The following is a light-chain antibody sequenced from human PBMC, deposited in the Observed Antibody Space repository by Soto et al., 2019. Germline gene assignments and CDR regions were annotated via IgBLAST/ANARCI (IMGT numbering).Light chain of an antibody. V-gene: IGLV2-14*03. CDR2: DVA. J-gene: IGLJ1*01. CDR1: SSDVGGSNF. CDR3: VSFTSSTTYV. Sequence: QSALTQPASVSASPGQSITISCTGTSSDVGGSNFVSWYQQHPGKPPKLIIYDVATRPSGVSNRFSGPKSGSTASLIISRLQTEDEADYYCVSFTSSTTYVFGSGTKLTVL.